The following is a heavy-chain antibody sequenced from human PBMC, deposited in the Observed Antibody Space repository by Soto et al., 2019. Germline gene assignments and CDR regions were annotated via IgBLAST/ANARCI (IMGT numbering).Heavy chain of an antibody. Sequence: QVHLVQSGAEVKKPGASVKVSCKGSGYDFTTYGITWVRQAPGQGLEWMAWISAHNGNTDYAQKLQGRVTVTRDTSTITAYMELRSLRSDDTAVYYCARGRYGDYWGQVALVTVSS. CDR3: ARGRYGDY. CDR2: ISAHNGNT. CDR1: GYDFTTYG. J-gene: IGHJ4*02. D-gene: IGHD1-1*01. V-gene: IGHV1-18*01.